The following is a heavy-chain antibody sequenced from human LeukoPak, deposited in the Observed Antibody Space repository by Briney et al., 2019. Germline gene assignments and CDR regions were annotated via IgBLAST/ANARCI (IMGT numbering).Heavy chain of an antibody. CDR3: ARAYAFDI. CDR2: IYYSGST. V-gene: IGHV4-39*06. Sequence: SETLSLTCTVSGGSISSSNYYWGWIRQPPGKGLEWIGSIYYSGSTYYNPSLKSRVTISVDTSKNQFPLKLSSVTAADTAVYYCARAYAFDIWGQGTMVTVSS. CDR1: GGSISSSNYY. J-gene: IGHJ3*02.